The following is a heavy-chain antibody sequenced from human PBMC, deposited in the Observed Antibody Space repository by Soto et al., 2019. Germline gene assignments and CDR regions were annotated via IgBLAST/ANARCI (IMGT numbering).Heavy chain of an antibody. J-gene: IGHJ4*02. CDR2: IYYSGNT. V-gene: IGHV4-31*03. Sequence: QVQLQASGPGLVKSSQTLSLPCTVSGGSISRGGYYWSWIRQLPGKGLEWIGYIYYSGNTYYNPSLKSRIALSVDTSKNQFSLKLSSVTAADTAVYYCARVVPRYTSGFPYYFDYWGQGTLVTVSS. D-gene: IGHD3-22*01. CDR3: ARVVPRYTSGFPYYFDY. CDR1: GGSISRGGYY.